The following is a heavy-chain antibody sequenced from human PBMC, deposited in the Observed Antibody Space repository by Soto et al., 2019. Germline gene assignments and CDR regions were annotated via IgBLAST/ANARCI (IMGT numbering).Heavy chain of an antibody. CDR2: VIPALGTP. D-gene: IGHD6-6*01. V-gene: IGHV1-69*14. J-gene: IGHJ4*02. CDR3: ARDRGAARREYFFRY. Sequence: QVQLVQSGAEVKKPGSSVKVSCKASGGSFSSYAISWVRQAPGLGLEYMGAVIPALGTPNYAQKFQGRVTXXADKSTSTAYMELNSLTSDDTAVYYCARDRGAARREYFFRYWGQGTLVTVSS. CDR1: GGSFSSYA.